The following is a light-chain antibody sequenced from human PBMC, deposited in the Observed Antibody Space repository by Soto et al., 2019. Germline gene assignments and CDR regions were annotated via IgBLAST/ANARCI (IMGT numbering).Light chain of an antibody. CDR2: EVS. J-gene: IGLJ2*01. CDR1: SSDVGGYNY. Sequence: QSVLTQPASVSGSPGQSITISCTGTSSDVGGYNYVSWYQHHPGKAPKLVIYEVSNRPSGVSNRFSGSKSGNTASLTISGLQAEDEADYYCKSYTTSTTLVFGGGTKLTVL. CDR3: KSYTTSTTLV. V-gene: IGLV2-14*01.